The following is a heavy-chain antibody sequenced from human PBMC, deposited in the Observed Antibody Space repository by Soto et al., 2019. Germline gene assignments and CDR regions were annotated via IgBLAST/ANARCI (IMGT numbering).Heavy chain of an antibody. D-gene: IGHD1-7*01. CDR2: ISGNSGSF. CDR1: GFTLDDYP. J-gene: IGHJ4*02. V-gene: IGHV3-9*01. Sequence: GGSLRLSCAASGFTLDDYPMHWVRQAPGKGLEWVSGISGNSGSFGYADSVKGRFIISRDNAKNSLYLQMNSLRPEDTALYYCARIRGTETSDFDYWGQGA. CDR3: ARIRGTETSDFDY.